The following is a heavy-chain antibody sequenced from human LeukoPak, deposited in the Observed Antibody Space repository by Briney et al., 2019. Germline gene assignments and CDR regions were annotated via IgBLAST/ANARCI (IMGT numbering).Heavy chain of an antibody. CDR3: ARQKQWLVS. J-gene: IGHJ4*02. CDR2: INHSGST. CDR1: GGSFSGYY. D-gene: IGHD6-19*01. V-gene: IGHV4-34*01. Sequence: SETLSLTCAVYGGSFSGYYWSWIRQPPGKGLEWIGEINHSGSTNYNPSLKSRVTISVDTSKNQFSLKLSSVTAADTAVYYCARQKQWLVSWGQGTLVTVSS.